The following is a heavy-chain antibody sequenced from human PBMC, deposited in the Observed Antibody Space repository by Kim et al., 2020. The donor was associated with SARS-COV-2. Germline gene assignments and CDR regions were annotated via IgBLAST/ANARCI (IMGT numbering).Heavy chain of an antibody. Sequence: GGSLRLSCAASGFTFSSYAMSWVRQAPGKGLEWVSAISGSGGSTYYADSVKGRFTISRDNSKNTLYLQMNSLRAEDTAVYYCAKEVVLSYDYGSGSYTDYWGQGTLVTVSS. J-gene: IGHJ4*02. D-gene: IGHD3-10*01. CDR3: AKEVVLSYDYGSGSYTDY. CDR1: GFTFSSYA. V-gene: IGHV3-23*01. CDR2: ISGSGGST.